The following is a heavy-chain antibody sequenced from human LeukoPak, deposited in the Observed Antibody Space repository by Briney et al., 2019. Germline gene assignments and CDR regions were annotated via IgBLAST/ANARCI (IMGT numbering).Heavy chain of an antibody. Sequence: SETLPLTCTVSGGSLSSGDYYWSWVRQPPGKGLEWIGYIYYSGSTYYNPSLKSRVTISVDTSKNQFSLKLSSVTAADTAVYYCARGYQLLHNGMDVWGKGTTVTVSS. CDR2: IYYSGST. CDR3: ARGYQLLHNGMDV. J-gene: IGHJ6*04. D-gene: IGHD2-2*01. V-gene: IGHV4-30-4*01. CDR1: GGSLSSGDYY.